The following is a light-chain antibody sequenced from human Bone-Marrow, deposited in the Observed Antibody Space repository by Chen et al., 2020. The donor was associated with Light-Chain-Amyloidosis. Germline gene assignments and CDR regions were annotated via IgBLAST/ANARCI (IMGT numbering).Light chain of an antibody. J-gene: IGLJ3*02. Sequence: QSPLTPPASVSGFPGKPFTTSGTGTSSDVGGYNYVSWYQQHPGKAPKLMIFDVSNRPSGVSSRFSGSKSGNTASLTISGLQAEDEADYYCSSYTSSSRWVFGGGTKLTVL. CDR1: SSDVGGYNY. CDR3: SSYTSSSRWV. V-gene: IGLV2-14*01. CDR2: DVS.